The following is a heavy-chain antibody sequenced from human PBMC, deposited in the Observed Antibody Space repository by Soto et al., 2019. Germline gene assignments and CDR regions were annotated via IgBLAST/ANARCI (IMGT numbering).Heavy chain of an antibody. Sequence: EVQLLESGGGLVQPGGSLRLSCAASGFTFSSYAMSWVRQAPGKGLEWVSAISGSGGSTYYADSVKGRFTISRDNSKNTLYLQMNSLGAAGAAVYYCAKGQGWFGGFDYWGQGTLVTVSS. CDR2: ISGSGGST. D-gene: IGHD3-10*01. CDR1: GFTFSSYA. V-gene: IGHV3-23*01. CDR3: AKGQGWFGGFDY. J-gene: IGHJ4*02.